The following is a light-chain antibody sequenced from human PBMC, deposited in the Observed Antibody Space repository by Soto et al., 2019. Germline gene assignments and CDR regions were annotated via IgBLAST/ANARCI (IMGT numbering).Light chain of an antibody. Sequence: QPVLTQPASVSGSPGQSITISCTGTSSDIGSYDRVSWYQWHPGKAPKLIIYEDNRRPSEISNRFSGSKSGNTASLTISGLQAEDEADYYCCSYAGSNIFAVFGGGTKVTVL. CDR2: EDN. V-gene: IGLV2-23*01. J-gene: IGLJ3*02. CDR1: SSDIGSYDR. CDR3: CSYAGSNIFAV.